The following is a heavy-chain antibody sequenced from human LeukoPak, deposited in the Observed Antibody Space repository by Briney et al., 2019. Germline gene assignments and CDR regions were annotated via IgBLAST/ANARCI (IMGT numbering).Heavy chain of an antibody. J-gene: IGHJ4*02. Sequence: GGSLRLSCVASGFTLSSYAMSWVRQAPGKGLEWVSAISGSGGSTYYADSVKGRFTITRDNSKNTLYLQRNSLRAEDTAVYYCARGVGATVYYFDYWRQGTLVTVYS. CDR1: GFTLSSYA. CDR3: ARGVGATVYYFDY. V-gene: IGHV3-23*01. CDR2: ISGSGGST. D-gene: IGHD1-26*01.